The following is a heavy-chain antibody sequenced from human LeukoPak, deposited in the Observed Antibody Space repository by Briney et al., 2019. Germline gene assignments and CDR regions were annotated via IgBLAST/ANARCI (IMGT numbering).Heavy chain of an antibody. CDR3: ARSSGGLDY. Sequence: SETLSLTCTVSGGSISSYYWSCIRQPPGKGLEWIGYIYYSGSTNYNPSLKSRVTISVDTSKNQFSLKLSSVTAADTAVYYCARSSGGLDYWGQGTLVTVSS. CDR1: GGSISSYY. V-gene: IGHV4-59*08. J-gene: IGHJ4*02. D-gene: IGHD3-3*01. CDR2: IYYSGST.